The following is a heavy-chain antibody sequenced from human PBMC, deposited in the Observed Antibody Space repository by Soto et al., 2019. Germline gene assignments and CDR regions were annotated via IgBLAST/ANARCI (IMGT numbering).Heavy chain of an antibody. Sequence: ASVKVSCKASGYTFTSYGIRWVRQAPGQGLEWMGWISAYNGNTNYAQKLQGRVTMTTDTSTSTAYMELRSLRSDDTAVYYCARDFKSVVVITRGYFQHWGQGTLVTVYS. CDR2: ISAYNGNT. J-gene: IGHJ1*01. CDR1: GYTFTSYG. D-gene: IGHD3-22*01. V-gene: IGHV1-18*01. CDR3: ARDFKSVVVITRGYFQH.